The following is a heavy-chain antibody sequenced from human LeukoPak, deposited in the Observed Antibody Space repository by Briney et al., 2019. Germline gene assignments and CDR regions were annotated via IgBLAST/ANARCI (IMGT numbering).Heavy chain of an antibody. CDR3: ARGGYSSSWYGEFDY. D-gene: IGHD6-13*01. Sequence: ASVKVSCKASGYTFTSYYMLWVRQAPGQGLEWMGIINPSGGSTSYAQKFQGRVTMTRDTSTSTVYMELSSLRSEDTAVYCCARGGYSSSWYGEFDYWGQGTLVTVSS. CDR1: GYTFTSYY. V-gene: IGHV1-46*01. CDR2: INPSGGST. J-gene: IGHJ4*02.